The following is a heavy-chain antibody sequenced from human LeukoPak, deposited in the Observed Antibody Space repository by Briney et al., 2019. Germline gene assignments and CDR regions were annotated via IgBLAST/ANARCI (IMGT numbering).Heavy chain of an antibody. CDR3: ARDTSRGFSGFCDY. V-gene: IGHV3-64*01. CDR1: GFTFSSYA. CDR2: ISSNGGST. Sequence: GGSLRLSCAASGFTFSSYAMHWVRQAPGEGLEYVSAISSNGGSTYYANSVKGRFTISRDNSKNTLYLQMGSLRAEDMAVYYCARDTSRGFSGFCDYWGQGTLVTVSS. D-gene: IGHD3-3*01. J-gene: IGHJ4*02.